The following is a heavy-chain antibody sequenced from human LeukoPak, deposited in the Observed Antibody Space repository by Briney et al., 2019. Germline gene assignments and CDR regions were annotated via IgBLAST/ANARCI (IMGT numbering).Heavy chain of an antibody. CDR3: ARGIYSSSFDY. J-gene: IGHJ4*02. Sequence: SETLSLTCTVSGDSIHRYYWSWIRHSPGKGLEWIGYIYYDWSTNYNPSLRSRVTISVDTPKNQFSLKLSSVTAADTAVYYCARGIYSSSFDYWGQGPLVTVSS. CDR1: GDSIHRYY. D-gene: IGHD6-13*01. CDR2: IYYDWST. V-gene: IGHV4-59*12.